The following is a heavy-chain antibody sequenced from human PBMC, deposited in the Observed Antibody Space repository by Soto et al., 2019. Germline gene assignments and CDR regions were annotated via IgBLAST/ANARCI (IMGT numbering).Heavy chain of an antibody. CDR2: IWYDGSNK. Sequence: QVQLVESGGGVVQPGRSLRLSCAASGFTFSSYGMHWVRQAPGKGLEWVAVIWYDGSNKYYADSVKGRFTISRDNSKNTLYLQMNSLRAEDTAVYYCAVEYSSSSFDYWGQGTLVTVSS. D-gene: IGHD6-6*01. CDR3: AVEYSSSSFDY. V-gene: IGHV3-33*01. J-gene: IGHJ4*02. CDR1: GFTFSSYG.